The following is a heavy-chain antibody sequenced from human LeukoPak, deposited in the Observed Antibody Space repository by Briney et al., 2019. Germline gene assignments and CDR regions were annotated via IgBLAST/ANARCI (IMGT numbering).Heavy chain of an antibody. CDR2: ISGSDDGT. Sequence: PGGSLRLSCVASGFTFRNCGMTWVRQAPGKGLEWVLTISGSDDGTYYADSVRGRFTISRDNSKNTLYLQMKALRDEDTATYYCAKRGPIYSSTPGNYFDYWGQGTLVTVSS. D-gene: IGHD3-10*01. CDR1: GFTFRNCG. J-gene: IGHJ4*02. V-gene: IGHV3-23*01. CDR3: AKRGPIYSSTPGNYFDY.